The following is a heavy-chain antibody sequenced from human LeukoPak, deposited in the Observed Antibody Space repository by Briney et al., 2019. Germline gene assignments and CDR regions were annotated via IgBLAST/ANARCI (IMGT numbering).Heavy chain of an antibody. CDR1: GFTFSSYA. Sequence: QPGGSLRLSCTASGFTFSSYAMNWVRQAPGKGLEWVSGIRGSGTSTYYADSVKGRFTISRDDSKNTLYLQMNSLRAEDTAVYYCAKPAGWYYDSSGYFNYWGQGILVTVSS. CDR2: IRGSGTST. D-gene: IGHD3-22*01. J-gene: IGHJ4*02. V-gene: IGHV3-23*01. CDR3: AKPAGWYYDSSGYFNY.